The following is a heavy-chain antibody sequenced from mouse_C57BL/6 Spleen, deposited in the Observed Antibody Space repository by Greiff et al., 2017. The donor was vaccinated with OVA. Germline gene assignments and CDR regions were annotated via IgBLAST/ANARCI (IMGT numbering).Heavy chain of an antibody. D-gene: IGHD2-5*01. Sequence: VKLQESGAELVKPGASVKISCKASGYAFSSYWMNWVKQRPGKGLEWIGQIYPGAGDTNYNGKFKGKATLTAEKSSSTAYMQLSSLTSEDSAVYFWARIGYSKEYFDVWGTGTTVTVSS. CDR1: GYAFSSYW. V-gene: IGHV1-80*01. J-gene: IGHJ1*03. CDR2: IYPGAGDT. CDR3: ARIGYSKEYFDV.